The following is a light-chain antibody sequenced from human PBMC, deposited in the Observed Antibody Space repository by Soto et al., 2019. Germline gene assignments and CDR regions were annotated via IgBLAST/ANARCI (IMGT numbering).Light chain of an antibody. CDR2: GAS. J-gene: IGKJ2*01. Sequence: ESMLTQSPGTLSLSPGERATLSCRASQSISSRYLTWYQHKPGQAPRLLIYGASIRATGIPDRFSGSGSGTDLTVTISRLEPEDFAVYYCQQFRSSPPAFTFGQGTKLEI. CDR1: QSISSRY. V-gene: IGKV3-20*01. CDR3: QQFRSSPPAFT.